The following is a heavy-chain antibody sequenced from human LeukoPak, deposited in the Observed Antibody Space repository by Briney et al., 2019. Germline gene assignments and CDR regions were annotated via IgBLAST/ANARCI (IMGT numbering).Heavy chain of an antibody. CDR3: ARDAENSGSYYFDY. Sequence: ASVKLSCKASGYTFTGYYMYWVRQAPGQGLECMVRINPNSGGINYAQKFQGRVTMTRDTSISTVYMELSRLRSDDTAVYYCARDAENSGSYYFDYWGQGTLVTVSS. CDR1: GYTFTGYY. CDR2: INPNSGGI. V-gene: IGHV1-2*06. D-gene: IGHD1-26*01. J-gene: IGHJ4*02.